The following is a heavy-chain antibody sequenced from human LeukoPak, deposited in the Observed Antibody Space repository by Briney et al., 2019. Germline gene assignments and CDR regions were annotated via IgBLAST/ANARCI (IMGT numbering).Heavy chain of an antibody. CDR1: GYTFTGYY. D-gene: IGHD4-23*01. CDR3: AREGGGKGGQSFDY. Sequence: GAPVKVSCKASGYTFTGYYLHWVRQAPGQGLEWMGWINPNSGGTNYAQKFQGRVTMTRDTSISTAYMELSRLRSDDTAVYYCAREGGGKGGQSFDYGGRGTLVTVSS. CDR2: INPNSGGT. V-gene: IGHV1-2*02. J-gene: IGHJ4*02.